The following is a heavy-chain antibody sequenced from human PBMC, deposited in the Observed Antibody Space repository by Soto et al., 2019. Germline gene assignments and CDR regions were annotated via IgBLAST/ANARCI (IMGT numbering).Heavy chain of an antibody. CDR2: IYSGGST. CDR3: AITPGGYYGSGSTHYYYYYGMDV. Sequence: GGSLRLSCAASGLTVSSNYMSWVRQAPGKGLEWVSVIYSGGSTYYADSVKGRFTISRDNSKNTLYLQMNSLRAEDTAVYYCAITPGGYYGSGSTHYYYYYGMDVWGQGTTVTVSS. V-gene: IGHV3-53*01. D-gene: IGHD3-10*01. CDR1: GLTVSSNY. J-gene: IGHJ6*02.